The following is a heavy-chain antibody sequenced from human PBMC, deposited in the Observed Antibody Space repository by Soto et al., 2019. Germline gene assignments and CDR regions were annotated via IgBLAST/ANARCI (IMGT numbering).Heavy chain of an antibody. V-gene: IGHV3-7*01. J-gene: IGHJ4*02. D-gene: IGHD5-18*01. CDR1: GLTFSSW. CDR3: ASLDPAMTKTAGY. Sequence: EVQLVESGGGLVQPGGSLRLSCVASGLTFSSWMSWVRQAPGKGLEWGAMTTQDGSGKHYVDSVKGRFTNSRDSAKNSIYLQMNTLTVDDPAMYYCASLDPAMTKTAGYWGQGTQVTVSS. CDR2: TTQDGSGK.